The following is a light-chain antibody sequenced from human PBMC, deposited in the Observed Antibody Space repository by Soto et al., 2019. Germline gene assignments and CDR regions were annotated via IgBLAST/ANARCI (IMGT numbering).Light chain of an antibody. CDR1: QSVNNY. Sequence: EIVLTQSPATLTLSPGERATLSCRASQSVNNYLAWYQQTPGQAPRLLIYDASTRATGIPARFSGSVSGTDFTLTISSLEPEDFAVYYCQQRIDWPLTFGGGTKVDIK. CDR3: QQRIDWPLT. CDR2: DAS. V-gene: IGKV3-11*01. J-gene: IGKJ4*01.